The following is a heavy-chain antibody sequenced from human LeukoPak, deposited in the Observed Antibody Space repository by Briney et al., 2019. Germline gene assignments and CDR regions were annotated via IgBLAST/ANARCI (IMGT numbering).Heavy chain of an antibody. Sequence: AGGSLRLSCAASGFTFDDYAMRWVRQAPGKGLEWVSGISWNSGSIGYADSVKGRFTISRNNAKNSLYLQMNSLRAEDTALYYCAKMGYCSASFQQCYWYFDLWGRGTLVTVSS. V-gene: IGHV3-9*01. CDR2: ISWNSGSI. CDR3: AKMGYCSASFQQCYWYFDL. J-gene: IGHJ2*01. D-gene: IGHD2-15*01. CDR1: GFTFDDYA.